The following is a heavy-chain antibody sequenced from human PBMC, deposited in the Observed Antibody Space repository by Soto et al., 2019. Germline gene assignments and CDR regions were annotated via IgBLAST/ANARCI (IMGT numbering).Heavy chain of an antibody. CDR3: AKDYGDYLYYFDY. V-gene: IGHV3-30*18. D-gene: IGHD4-17*01. J-gene: IGHJ4*02. CDR2: ISYDGSNK. Sequence: QVQLVESGGGVVQPGRSLRLSCAASGFTFSSYGMHWVRQAPGKGLEWVAVISYDGSNKYYADSVKGRFTISRDNSKNTLYLQMNSLRAEDTAVYYCAKDYGDYLYYFDYWGQGTLVTVSS. CDR1: GFTFSSYG.